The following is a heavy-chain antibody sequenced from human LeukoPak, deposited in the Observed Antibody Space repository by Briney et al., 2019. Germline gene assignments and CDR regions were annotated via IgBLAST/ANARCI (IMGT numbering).Heavy chain of an antibody. V-gene: IGHV3-9*01. CDR2: ISWNSGSI. CDR1: GFTFDDYA. Sequence: GRSLRLSCAASGFTFDDYAMHWVRQAPGKGLEWVSGISWNSGSIGYADSVKGRFTISRDNAKNSLYLQMNSLRAEDTALYYCAKDRDLYYYYGMGVWGQGTTVTVSS. CDR3: AKDRDLYYYYGMGV. J-gene: IGHJ6*02.